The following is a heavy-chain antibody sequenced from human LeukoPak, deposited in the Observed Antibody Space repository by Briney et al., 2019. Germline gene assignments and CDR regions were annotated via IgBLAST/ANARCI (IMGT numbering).Heavy chain of an antibody. CDR1: GGSISSGYYY. Sequence: SETLSLTCTVSGGSISSGYYYWRWLRQHPGKGVEWIGYIYYSGSTYYNPSLKSRVTISVDTSKNQFSLKLSSVTAADTAVYYCARPPHESYAAFDIWGQGTMVTVSS. V-gene: IGHV4-31*03. J-gene: IGHJ3*02. D-gene: IGHD3-10*01. CDR2: IYYSGST. CDR3: ARPPHESYAAFDI.